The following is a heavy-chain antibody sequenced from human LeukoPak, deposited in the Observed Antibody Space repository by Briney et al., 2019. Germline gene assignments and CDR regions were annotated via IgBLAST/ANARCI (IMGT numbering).Heavy chain of an antibody. D-gene: IGHD7-27*01. Sequence: KPSETLSLTCTVSGGSISSGGYYWSWIRQHPGKGLEWIGYIYYSGSTYYSPSLKSRVTISVDTSKNQFSLKLSSVTAADTAVYYCARGDPNSGEDYWGQGTLVTVSS. J-gene: IGHJ4*02. CDR2: IYYSGST. CDR3: ARGDPNSGEDY. V-gene: IGHV4-31*03. CDR1: GGSISSGGYY.